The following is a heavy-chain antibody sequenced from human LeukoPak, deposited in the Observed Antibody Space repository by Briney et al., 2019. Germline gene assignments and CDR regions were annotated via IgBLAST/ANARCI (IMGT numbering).Heavy chain of an antibody. J-gene: IGHJ5*02. CDR2: INHSGST. CDR1: GGSFSGYY. CDR3: ARDAGWLHYNWFDP. V-gene: IGHV4-34*01. Sequence: SETLSLTCAVYGGSFSGYYWSWIRQPPGKGLEWIGEINHSGSTNYNPSLKSRVTISVDTSKNQFSLKLSSVTAADTAVYYCARDAGWLHYNWFDPWGQGTLVTVSS. D-gene: IGHD3-22*01.